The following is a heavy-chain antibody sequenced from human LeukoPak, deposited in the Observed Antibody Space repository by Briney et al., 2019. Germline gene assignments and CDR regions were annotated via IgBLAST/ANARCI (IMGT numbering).Heavy chain of an antibody. J-gene: IGHJ4*02. Sequence: PGGSLRLSCAASGFTFSTYSMNWVRQAPGKGLEWVSSITSSSSYLYYADSVKGRFTIPRDNAKSSLYLQMNSLRAEDTAVYYCARDLYSSGWSYPHFDYWGQGTLVTVSS. CDR1: GFTFSTYS. CDR3: ARDLYSSGWSYPHFDY. D-gene: IGHD6-19*01. CDR2: ITSSSSYL. V-gene: IGHV3-21*01.